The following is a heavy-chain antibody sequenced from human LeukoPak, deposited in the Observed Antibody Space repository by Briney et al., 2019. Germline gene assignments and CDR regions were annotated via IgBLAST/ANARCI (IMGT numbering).Heavy chain of an antibody. D-gene: IGHD1-1*01. V-gene: IGHV4-59*08. CDR1: GGSISSYY. Sequence: NPSETLSLTCTVSGGSISSYYWSWIRQPPGKGLEWIGYIYYSGSTNYNPSLKSRVTISADTSKNQFSLKLSSVTAADTVVYYCAGGTPRALRYYYGMDVWGQGTTVTVSS. CDR2: IYYSGST. CDR3: AGGTPRALRYYYGMDV. J-gene: IGHJ6*02.